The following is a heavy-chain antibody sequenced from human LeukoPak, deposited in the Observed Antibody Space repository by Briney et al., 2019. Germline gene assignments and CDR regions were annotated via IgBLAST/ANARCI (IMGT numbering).Heavy chain of an antibody. D-gene: IGHD3-9*01. CDR3: ARVRDRYFEALDY. CDR2: ISGDGGST. V-gene: IGHV3-23*01. Sequence: GGSLRLSCAASGFTFNNYVMSWVRQAPGKGLEWVSSISGDGGSTYYAGSVKGRFTISRDNSKSTLYLQMNSLRAEDTAVYYCARVRDRYFEALDYWGQGTLVTVSS. J-gene: IGHJ4*02. CDR1: GFTFNNYV.